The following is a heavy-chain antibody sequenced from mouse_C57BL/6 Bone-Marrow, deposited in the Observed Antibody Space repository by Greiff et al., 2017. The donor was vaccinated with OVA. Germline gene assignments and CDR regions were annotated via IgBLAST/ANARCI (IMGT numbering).Heavy chain of an antibody. CDR2: IDPSDSYT. CDR1: GYTFTSYW. CDR3: ARSRQLRLGDAMDD. V-gene: IGHV1-69*01. Sequence: QVQLQQPGAELVMPGASVKLSCKASGYTFTSYWMHWVKQRPGQGLEWIGEIDPSDSYTNYNQKFKGKSTLTVDKSSSTAYMQLSSLTSEDSAVYYCARSRQLRLGDAMDDWGQGTSVTVSS. J-gene: IGHJ4*01. D-gene: IGHD3-2*02.